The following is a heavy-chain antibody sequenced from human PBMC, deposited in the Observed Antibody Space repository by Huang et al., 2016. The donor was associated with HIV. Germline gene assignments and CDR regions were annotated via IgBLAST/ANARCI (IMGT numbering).Heavy chain of an antibody. Sequence: QVQLQQWGAGLLKPSETLALTCAVYGESLGTYYWAWIRRPPGKGLQGIGEVTDVGDINYHPSLEGRVTISVDTSRNQVALTLTSMTAADTATYYCARRFRVAATRKWFDPWGQGTLVIVSS. CDR2: VTDVGDI. CDR1: GESLGTYY. CDR3: ARRFRVAATRKWFDP. V-gene: IGHV4-34*01. D-gene: IGHD3-10*01. J-gene: IGHJ5*02.